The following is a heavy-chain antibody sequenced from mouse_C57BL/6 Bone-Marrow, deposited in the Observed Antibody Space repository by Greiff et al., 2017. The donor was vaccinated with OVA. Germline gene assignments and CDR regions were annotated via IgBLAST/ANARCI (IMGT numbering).Heavy chain of an antibody. J-gene: IGHJ2*01. CDR1: GYTFTSYW. V-gene: IGHV1-59*01. Sequence: QVQLQQSGAELVRPGTSVKLSCKASGYTFTSYWMHWVKQRPGQGLEWIGVIDPSDSYTNYNQKFKGKATLTVDTSSSSAYMQLSSLTSEDSAVYYCARDLDYFDYWGQGTTLTVSS. CDR3: ARDLDYFDY. CDR2: IDPSDSYT.